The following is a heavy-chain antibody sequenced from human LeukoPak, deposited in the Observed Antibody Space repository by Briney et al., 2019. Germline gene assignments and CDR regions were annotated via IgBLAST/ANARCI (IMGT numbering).Heavy chain of an antibody. Sequence: HPGGSLRLSCAASGFTFSSYWMSWVRQAPGKGLEWVANIKQDGSEKYYVDSVKGRFTISRDNAKNSLYLQMNSLRAEDTAVYYCARDQDITIFGVVITYYFDYWGQGTLVTVSS. V-gene: IGHV3-7*01. CDR3: ARDQDITIFGVVITYYFDY. CDR1: GFTFSSYW. CDR2: IKQDGSEK. J-gene: IGHJ4*02. D-gene: IGHD3-3*01.